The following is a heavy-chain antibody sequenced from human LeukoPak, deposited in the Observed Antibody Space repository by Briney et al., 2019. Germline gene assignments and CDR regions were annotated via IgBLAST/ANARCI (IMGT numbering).Heavy chain of an antibody. V-gene: IGHV3-48*04. Sequence: GGSLRLSCAASGFTFSTYSMNWVRQAPEKGLEWVSYISSSSGTIYYADSVKGRFTISRDNAKNSLYLQMNSLRAEDTAVYYCARGPGYDILTGYYNWYYFDYWGQGTLVTVSS. D-gene: IGHD3-9*01. CDR2: ISSSSGTI. CDR3: ARGPGYDILTGYYNWYYFDY. CDR1: GFTFSTYS. J-gene: IGHJ4*02.